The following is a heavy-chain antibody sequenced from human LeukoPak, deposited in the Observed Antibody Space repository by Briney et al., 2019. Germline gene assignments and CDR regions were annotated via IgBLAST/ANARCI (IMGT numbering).Heavy chain of an antibody. CDR1: GLTFRSYA. CDR3: ATHDSGGYWNC. J-gene: IGHJ4*02. CDR2: ITGSGDST. D-gene: IGHD1-26*01. Sequence: GGSLRLSCAASGLTFRSYAMSWVRQAPGKGLEWISTITGSGDSTYYIDSLEGRFTISRGNSKDTLYLQMNSLRAEDTAVYYCATHDSGGYWNCWGQGTLVTVSS. V-gene: IGHV3-23*01.